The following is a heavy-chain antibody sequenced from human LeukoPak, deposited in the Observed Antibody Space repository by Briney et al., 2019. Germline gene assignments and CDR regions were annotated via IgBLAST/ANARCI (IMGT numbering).Heavy chain of an antibody. V-gene: IGHV4-34*01. CDR2: INHSGST. D-gene: IGHD3-22*01. CDR1: GGSFSGYY. Sequence: KSSETLSLTCAVYGGSFSGYYWSWIRQPPGKGLEWIGEINHSGSTNYNPSLKSRVTISVDTSKNQFSLKLSSVTAADTAVYYCARVFTPGYDSSGYSPTESFDYWGQGTLVTVSS. J-gene: IGHJ4*02. CDR3: ARVFTPGYDSSGYSPTESFDY.